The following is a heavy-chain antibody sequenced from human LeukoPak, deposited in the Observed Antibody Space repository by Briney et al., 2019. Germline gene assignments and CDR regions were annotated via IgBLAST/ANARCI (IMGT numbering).Heavy chain of an antibody. D-gene: IGHD2-8*02. Sequence: EASVKVSCKASGGTFSSHAISWVRQAPGQGLEWMGGIIPIFGTANYAQKFQGRVTITTDESTSTAYMELSSLRSEDTAVYYCASSSTELVGGYNWFDPWGQGTLVTVSS. J-gene: IGHJ5*02. V-gene: IGHV1-69*05. CDR2: IIPIFGTA. CDR1: GGTFSSHA. CDR3: ASSSTELVGGYNWFDP.